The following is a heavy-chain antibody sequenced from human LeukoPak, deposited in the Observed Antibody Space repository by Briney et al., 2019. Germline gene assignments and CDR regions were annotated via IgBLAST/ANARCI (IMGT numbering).Heavy chain of an antibody. D-gene: IGHD3-16*02. CDR3: ARAYQRLGELSLPNY. CDR1: GYTFTNYA. J-gene: IGHJ4*02. CDR2: IHPSTGNP. V-gene: IGHV7-4-1*02. Sequence: GASVKVSCKASGYTFTNYAMNWVRQATGQGREWMGWIHPSTGNPTYAQGFTGRFVFSLDTSVSTTYLQISSLKAEDTAVYYCARAYQRLGELSLPNYWGQGTLVTVPS.